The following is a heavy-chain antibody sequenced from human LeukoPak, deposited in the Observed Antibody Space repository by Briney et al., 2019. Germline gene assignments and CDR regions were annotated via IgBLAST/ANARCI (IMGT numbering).Heavy chain of an antibody. Sequence: ASVKVSRKASGYTFTHHYIHWVRQAPGQGLEWMGIINPNGGATSYAQRFQGRVSMTRDTSTSTVYMELSSLRSEDTAVYYCARELLLHWGQGTLVTVSS. CDR3: ARELLLH. D-gene: IGHD2-15*01. V-gene: IGHV1-46*01. CDR1: GYTFTHHY. CDR2: INPNGGAT. J-gene: IGHJ4*02.